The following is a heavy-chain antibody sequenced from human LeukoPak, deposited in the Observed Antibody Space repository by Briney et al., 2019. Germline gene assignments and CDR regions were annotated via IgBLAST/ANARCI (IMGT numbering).Heavy chain of an antibody. D-gene: IGHD3-3*01. CDR3: ARGDYDFWSGSKNI. Sequence: GGSLRLSCAASGFTFSIYWMHWVRQAPGKGLVWVSRINSDGSSTSYADSVKGRFTISRDNAKNTLYLQMNSLRAEDTAVYYCARGDYDFWSGSKNIWGQGTLVTVSS. CDR1: GFTFSIYW. J-gene: IGHJ4*02. V-gene: IGHV3-74*01. CDR2: INSDGSST.